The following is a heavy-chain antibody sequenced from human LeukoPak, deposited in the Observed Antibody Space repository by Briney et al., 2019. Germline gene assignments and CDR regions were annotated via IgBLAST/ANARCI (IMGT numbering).Heavy chain of an antibody. CDR2: ITRDGGST. J-gene: IGHJ4*02. D-gene: IGHD3-22*01. CDR3: ARDSYYYDR. CDR1: GFTFSSYP. Sequence: GGSLRLSCAASGFTFSSYPMHWVRQALGKRLEYVSAITRDGGSTYYANSVKGRFTISRDNSKNTLYLQMGSLRLDDMAVYYCARDSYYYDRWGQGTLVTVSS. V-gene: IGHV3-64*01.